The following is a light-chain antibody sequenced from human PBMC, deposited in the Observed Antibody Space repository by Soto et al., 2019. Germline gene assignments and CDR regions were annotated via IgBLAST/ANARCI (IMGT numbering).Light chain of an antibody. V-gene: IGKV3-15*01. CDR3: QQYNTWPPWT. CDR2: DAS. J-gene: IGKJ1*01. CDR1: QSINSN. Sequence: EIVMTQSPATLSVSPGERDTLSCRASQSINSNLAWYQQKRGQAPRLLIHDASTRATGIPARFSGSGSGTEFTLTISSLQSEDFAVYYCQQYNTWPPWTFGQGTKVDIK.